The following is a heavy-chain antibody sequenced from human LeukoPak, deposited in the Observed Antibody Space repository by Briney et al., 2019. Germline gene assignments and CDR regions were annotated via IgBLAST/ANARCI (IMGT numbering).Heavy chain of an antibody. D-gene: IGHD6-13*01. CDR1: GFTFDDYT. CDR2: INWDGGTT. CDR3: AREDEYSSSWYGDYYYMDV. J-gene: IGHJ6*03. Sequence: GRSLRLSCAASGFTFDDYTMHWVRQAPGKGLEWVSLINWDGGTTYYTDSVKGRFTISRDNAKNSLYLQMNSLRAEDTAVYYCAREDEYSSSWYGDYYYMDVWGKGTTVTVSS. V-gene: IGHV3-43*01.